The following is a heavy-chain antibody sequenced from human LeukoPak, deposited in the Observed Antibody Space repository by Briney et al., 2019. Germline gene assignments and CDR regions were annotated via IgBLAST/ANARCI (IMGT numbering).Heavy chain of an antibody. V-gene: IGHV3-64*01. CDR2: ISSNGGST. CDR1: GFTFSSYA. J-gene: IGHJ4*02. D-gene: IGHD3-22*01. CDR3: ARAPKSPSYYDSSGYYYDY. Sequence: PGGSLRLSCAASGFTFSSYAMHWVRQAPGKGLEYVSAISSNGGSTYYANSVKGRFTVSRDNSKNTLYLQMGSLRAEDMAVYYCARAPKSPSYYDSSGYYYDYWGQGTLVTVSS.